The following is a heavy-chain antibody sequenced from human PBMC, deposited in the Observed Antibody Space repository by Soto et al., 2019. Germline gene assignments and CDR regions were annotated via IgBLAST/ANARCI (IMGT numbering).Heavy chain of an antibody. J-gene: IGHJ4*02. Sequence: GDSLKISRQGSGYIFTSYWIGWVRHMPGKGLEWMGLIYPDDSDTRYSPSFQGRVTISADKSTSTAYLQWSSLKASDSAIYYCARQLYTSSSFPAYWGQGNLVTSPQ. CDR1: GYIFTSYW. CDR3: ARQLYTSSSFPAY. V-gene: IGHV5-51*01. D-gene: IGHD6-6*01. CDR2: IYPDDSDT.